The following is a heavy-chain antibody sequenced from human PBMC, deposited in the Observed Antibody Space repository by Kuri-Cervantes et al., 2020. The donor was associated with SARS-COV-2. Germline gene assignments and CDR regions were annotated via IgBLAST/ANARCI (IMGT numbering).Heavy chain of an antibody. CDR3: STKLFGEHWFDP. V-gene: IGHV4-61*01. J-gene: IGHJ5*02. Sequence: SETLSLTCIVSGGSVSSGSHYWSWIRQTPGKGLEWIGYIFHTGSNSQNPSLKSRVTISLDTSKNQFSLSLNSVTPADTAVYYCSTKLFGEHWFDPWGQGILVTVSS. D-gene: IGHD3-10*01. CDR1: GGSVSSGSHY. CDR2: IFHTGSN.